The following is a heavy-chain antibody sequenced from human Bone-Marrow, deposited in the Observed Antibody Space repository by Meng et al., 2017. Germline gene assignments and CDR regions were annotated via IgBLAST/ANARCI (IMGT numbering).Heavy chain of an antibody. V-gene: IGHV3-11*04. CDR2: ISSSGSTI. Sequence: GESLKISCAASGFTFSDYYMSWIRQAPGKGLEWVSYISSSGSTIYYADSVKGRFTISRDNAKNSLYLQMNSLRAEDTAVYYCARSYSSSWYPLSYFDYWAREPWSPSPQ. CDR3: ARSYSSSWYPLSYFDY. J-gene: IGHJ4*02. CDR1: GFTFSDYY. D-gene: IGHD6-13*01.